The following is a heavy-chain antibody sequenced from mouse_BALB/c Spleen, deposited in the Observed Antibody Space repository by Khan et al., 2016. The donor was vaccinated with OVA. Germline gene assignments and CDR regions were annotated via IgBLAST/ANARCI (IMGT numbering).Heavy chain of an antibody. CDR2: ISYSGST. J-gene: IGHJ2*02. Sequence: EVKLLESGPGLVKPSQSLPLTCTVTGYSITSNYAWNWIRQFPGNKLEWMGYISYSGSTTYNPSLKSRISITRDTSKNQFFLQLKSVTTEDTATYYCARGNYYGYYFDYWGQGTSLTVSS. CDR3: ARGNYYGYYFDY. V-gene: IGHV3-2*02. D-gene: IGHD1-1*01. CDR1: GYSITSNYA.